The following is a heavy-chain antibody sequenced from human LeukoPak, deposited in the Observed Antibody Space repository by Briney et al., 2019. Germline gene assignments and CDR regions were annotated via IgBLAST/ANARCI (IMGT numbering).Heavy chain of an antibody. CDR1: GGSISSYY. Sequence: SETLSLTCTVSGGSISSYYWSWIRQPPGKGLEWIGYIYYSGSTNYNPSLKSRVTISVDTSKNQFSLKLSSVTAADTAVYYWGRELWRGHSGYDFSYYYRGMDVWGQGTTGTVSS. D-gene: IGHD5-12*01. CDR2: IYYSGST. J-gene: IGHJ6*02. V-gene: IGHV4-59*01. CDR3: GRELWRGHSGYDFSYYYRGMDV.